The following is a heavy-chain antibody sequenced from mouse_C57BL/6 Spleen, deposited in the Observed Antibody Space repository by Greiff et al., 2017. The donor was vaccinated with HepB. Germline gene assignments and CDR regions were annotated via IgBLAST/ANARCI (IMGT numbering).Heavy chain of an antibody. Sequence: EVQRVESGPGLVKPSQSLSLTCSVTGYSITSGYYWNWIRQFPGNKLEWMGYISYDGSNNYNPSLKNRISITRDTSKNQFFLKLNSVTTEDTATYYCAREEAGYYFDYWGQGTTLTVSS. CDR2: ISYDGSN. D-gene: IGHD3-2*02. J-gene: IGHJ2*01. CDR3: AREEAGYYFDY. V-gene: IGHV3-6*01. CDR1: GYSITSGYY.